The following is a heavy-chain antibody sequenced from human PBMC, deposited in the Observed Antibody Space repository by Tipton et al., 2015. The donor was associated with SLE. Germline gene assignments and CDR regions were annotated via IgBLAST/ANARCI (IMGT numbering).Heavy chain of an antibody. V-gene: IGHV4-34*01. J-gene: IGHJ2*01. D-gene: IGHD4-11*01. CDR1: GDSLSGYY. Sequence: TLSLTCAVYGDSLSGYYWTWIRQSPGKGLEWIGESNEYGSTNYNPSLKSRVTMSVDTSKNHFSLKLISVTAADTAVYYCAREFLNPVTTVHYYFDLWGRGTLVTVSS. CDR3: AREFLNPVTTVHYYFDL. CDR2: SNEYGST.